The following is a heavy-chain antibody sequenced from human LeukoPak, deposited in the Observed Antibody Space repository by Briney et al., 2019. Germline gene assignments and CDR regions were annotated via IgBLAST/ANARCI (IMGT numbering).Heavy chain of an antibody. CDR2: IWYDGSNK. J-gene: IGHJ4*02. CDR1: GFTFSSYG. Sequence: GGSLRLSCAASGFTFSSYGMHWVRQAPGRGLEWVAVIWYDGSNKYYADSVKGRFTISRDNSKNTLYLQMNSLRAEDTAVYYCARRPESMVRGVIAYYFDYWGQGTLVTVSS. V-gene: IGHV3-33*01. CDR3: ARRPESMVRGVIAYYFDY. D-gene: IGHD3-10*01.